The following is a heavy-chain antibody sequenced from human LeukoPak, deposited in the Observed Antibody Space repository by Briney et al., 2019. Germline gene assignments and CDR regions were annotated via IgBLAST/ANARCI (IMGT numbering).Heavy chain of an antibody. CDR2: ISWNSGSM. Sequence: GRSLRLSCAASGFTFDDHAMHWVRQAPGKGLEWVSGISWNSGSMGYADSVKGRFTISRDNAKNSLYLQMNSLRAEDTALYYCAKDAVSDYDSSGYWFDYWGQGTLVTVSS. J-gene: IGHJ4*02. CDR1: GFTFDDHA. D-gene: IGHD3-22*01. V-gene: IGHV3-9*01. CDR3: AKDAVSDYDSSGYWFDY.